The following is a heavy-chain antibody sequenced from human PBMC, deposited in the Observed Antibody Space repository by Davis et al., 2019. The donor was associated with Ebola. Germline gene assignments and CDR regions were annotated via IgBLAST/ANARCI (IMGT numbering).Heavy chain of an antibody. CDR2: ISGSGGST. CDR3: AKDRARWLPPGWFDP. V-gene: IGHV3-23*01. CDR1: AFTFSSYA. J-gene: IGHJ5*02. Sequence: GGSLRLSCAASAFTFSSYAMSWVRQAPGKGLEWVSAISGSGGSTYHADSVKGRFTISRDNSKNTLYLQMNSLRAEDTAVYYCAKDRARWLPPGWFDPWGQGTLVTVSS. D-gene: IGHD5-12*01.